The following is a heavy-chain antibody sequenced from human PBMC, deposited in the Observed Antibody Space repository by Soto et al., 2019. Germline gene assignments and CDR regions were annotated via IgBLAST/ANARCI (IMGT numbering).Heavy chain of an antibody. Sequence: QVQLVQSGAEVKKPGSSVKVSCKASGGTFSSYAISWVRQAPGQGLEWMGWINPNSGGTNYAQKFQGRVTMTRDTSISTAYMELSRLRSDDTAVYYCARGWEYYYDSSGYPDYWGQGTLVTVSS. D-gene: IGHD3-22*01. CDR3: ARGWEYYYDSSGYPDY. CDR1: GGTFSSYA. J-gene: IGHJ4*02. CDR2: INPNSGGT. V-gene: IGHV1-2*02.